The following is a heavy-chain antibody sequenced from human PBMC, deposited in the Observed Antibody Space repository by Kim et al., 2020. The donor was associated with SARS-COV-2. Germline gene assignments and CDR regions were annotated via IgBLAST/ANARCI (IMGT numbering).Heavy chain of an antibody. CDR3: TRPTVHSSSWYEEDYYYGMDV. V-gene: IGHV3-73*01. CDR2: IRSKANSYAT. D-gene: IGHD6-13*01. J-gene: IGHJ6*02. Sequence: GGSLRLSCAASGFTFSGSAMHWVRQASGKGLEWVGRIRSKANSYATAYAASVKGRFTISRDDSKNTAYLQMNSLKTEDTAVYYCTRPTVHSSSWYEEDYYYGMDVWGQGTTVTVSS. CDR1: GFTFSGSA.